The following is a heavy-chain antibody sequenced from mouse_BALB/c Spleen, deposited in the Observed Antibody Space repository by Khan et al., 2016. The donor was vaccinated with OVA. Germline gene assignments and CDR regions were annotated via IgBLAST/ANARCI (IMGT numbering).Heavy chain of an antibody. V-gene: IGHV1-7*01. CDR3: TRDRIDY. Sequence: VQLQESGAELAKPGASVKMSCKASGYTFTTYWMHWVKQRPGQGLEWIGYIYPTSGYTYYNDKFKDRATLSADKSSSTAYMQLNSLTSEDSAVYYCTRDRIDYWGQGTTLTVSS. CDR2: IYPTSGYT. CDR1: GYTFTTYW. J-gene: IGHJ2*01.